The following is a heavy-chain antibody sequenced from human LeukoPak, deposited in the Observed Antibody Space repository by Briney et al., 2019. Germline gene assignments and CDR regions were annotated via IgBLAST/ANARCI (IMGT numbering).Heavy chain of an antibody. J-gene: IGHJ3*02. CDR3: AKDYYGSGSYRSPGAFDI. CDR2: ISGSGGST. Sequence: PGGSLRLSCGASGFTFSSYAMTWVRQAPGKGLEWVSAISGSGGSTYYADSVKGRFTISRDNSKNTLYLQMNSLRAEDTAVYYCAKDYYGSGSYRSPGAFDIWGQGTMVTVSS. V-gene: IGHV3-23*01. D-gene: IGHD3-10*01. CDR1: GFTFSSYA.